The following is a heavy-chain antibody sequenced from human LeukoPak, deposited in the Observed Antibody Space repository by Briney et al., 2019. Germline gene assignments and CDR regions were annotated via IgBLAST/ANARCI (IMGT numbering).Heavy chain of an antibody. D-gene: IGHD1-26*01. V-gene: IGHV4-38-2*02. Sequence: SETLSLTCTVSGYSISSDYYWGWIRQPPGKGLEWIGSLYRSGSTYYNLSLKSRVTISLDTSKNQFSLKLSSVTAADTAVYYCARGQEGEYSGNYRGFDYWGQGTLVTVSS. CDR3: ARGQEGEYSGNYRGFDY. CDR2: LYRSGST. J-gene: IGHJ4*02. CDR1: GYSISSDYY.